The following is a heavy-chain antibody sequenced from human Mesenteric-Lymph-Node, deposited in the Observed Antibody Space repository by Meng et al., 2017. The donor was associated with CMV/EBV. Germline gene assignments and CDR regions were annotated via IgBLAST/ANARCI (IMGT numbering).Heavy chain of an antibody. D-gene: IGHD3-9*01. CDR3: AKVRCYDILTGFCAFDY. Sequence: FTISNYAMNWVRQAPGKGLEWVSTSSGSGGSTHYADSVEGRFTISRDNSKNTLYVQMNSLRAEDTAIYYCAKVRCYDILTGFCAFDYWGQGTLVTVSS. CDR2: SSGSGGST. V-gene: IGHV3-23*01. CDR1: FTISNYA. J-gene: IGHJ4*02.